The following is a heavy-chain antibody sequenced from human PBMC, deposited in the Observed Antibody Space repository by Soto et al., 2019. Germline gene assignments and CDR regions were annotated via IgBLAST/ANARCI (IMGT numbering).Heavy chain of an antibody. CDR2: ISHLGST. V-gene: IGHV4-4*01. CDR3: ARSQDSSGYSALAS. D-gene: IGHD3-22*01. CDR1: RIW. Sequence: RIWGAWVKKTPGKGLEWIGEISHLGSTNYIPSLKSRLTFSLDKSKNQFSLKLSSVTAADTAVYFCARSQDSSGYSALASWGQGTLVPGSS. J-gene: IGHJ4*02.